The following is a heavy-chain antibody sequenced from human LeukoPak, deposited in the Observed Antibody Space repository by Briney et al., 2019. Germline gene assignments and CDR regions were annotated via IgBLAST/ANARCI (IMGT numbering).Heavy chain of an antibody. J-gene: IGHJ3*02. CDR3: AREVDTAMGIDAFDI. D-gene: IGHD5-18*01. CDR2: INSDGSST. Sequence: GGSLRLSCAASGFTFSSYWMHWVRHAPGKGLVWVSRINSDGSSTSYADSVKGRFTISRDNAKNTLYLQMNSLRAEDTAVYYCAREVDTAMGIDAFDIWGQGTMVTVSS. CDR1: GFTFSSYW. V-gene: IGHV3-74*01.